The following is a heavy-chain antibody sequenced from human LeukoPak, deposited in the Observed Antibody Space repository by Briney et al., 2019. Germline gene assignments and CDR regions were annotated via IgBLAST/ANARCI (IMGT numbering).Heavy chain of an antibody. CDR2: IIPIFGTA. J-gene: IGHJ5*02. CDR3: ARNAGYCSSTSCRWFDP. Sequence: AVKVSFKASGGTFSSYAISWVRQAPGQGLEWVGGIIPIFGTANYAQKFQGRVTITADESTSTAYMELSSLRSEDTAVYYCARNAGYCSSTSCRWFDPWGQGTLVTVSS. V-gene: IGHV1-69*13. CDR1: GGTFSSYA. D-gene: IGHD2-2*01.